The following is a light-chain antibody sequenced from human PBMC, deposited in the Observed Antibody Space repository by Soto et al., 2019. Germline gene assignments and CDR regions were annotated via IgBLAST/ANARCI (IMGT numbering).Light chain of an antibody. J-gene: IGKJ1*01. CDR3: QQYQTYSRT. CDR1: QSINPW. CDR2: DVS. Sequence: DIQMNQSPSTVSASVGDRITITCRASQSINPWLAWYRQRPGEYPQLLIYDVSTLAMGVPARFSGSGSGTDFTLSISRLQADDFATFFCQQYQTYSRTFGQGTKVEV. V-gene: IGKV1-5*01.